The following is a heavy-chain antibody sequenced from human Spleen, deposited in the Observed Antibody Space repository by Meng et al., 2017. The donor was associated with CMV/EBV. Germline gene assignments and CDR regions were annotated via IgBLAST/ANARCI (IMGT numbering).Heavy chain of an antibody. CDR1: GGSVSSGSYY. V-gene: IGHV4-61*01. Sequence: GSLRLSCTVSGGSVSSGSYYWSWIRQPPGKGLEWIGYIYYSGSTNYNPSLKSRVTISVDTSKNQFSLKLSSVTAADTAVYYCARGYCSSTSCYTSPYYYYGMDVWGQGTTVTVSS. D-gene: IGHD2-2*02. CDR3: ARGYCSSTSCYTSPYYYYGMDV. CDR2: IYYSGST. J-gene: IGHJ6*02.